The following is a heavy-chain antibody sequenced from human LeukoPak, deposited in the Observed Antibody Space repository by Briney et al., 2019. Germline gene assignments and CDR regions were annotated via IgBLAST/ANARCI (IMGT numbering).Heavy chain of an antibody. D-gene: IGHD5-18*01. J-gene: IGHJ4*02. CDR1: GFTFSNAW. V-gene: IGHV3-11*04. CDR3: ARDTFGDTAMDLLDY. CDR2: ISRSGGTM. Sequence: GGSLRLSCAASGFTFSNAWTSWVRQAPGKGLEWVSYISRSGGTMFHADSVRGRFTISRDNAKNSLYLQMNSLRVEDTALYYCARDTFGDTAMDLLDYWGQGTLVTVSS.